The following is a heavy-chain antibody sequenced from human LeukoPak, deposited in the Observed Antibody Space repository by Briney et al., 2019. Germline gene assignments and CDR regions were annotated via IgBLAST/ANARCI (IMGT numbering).Heavy chain of an antibody. CDR2: INSDGSST. J-gene: IGHJ4*02. Sequence: PGGSLRLSCAASGFTFSSYWMHWVRQAPGKGLVWVSRINSDGSSTSYTDSVKGRFTISRDNAKNTLYLQMNSLRAEDTAVYYCATLPLYDSSGYRDYWGQGTLVTVSS. D-gene: IGHD3-22*01. CDR3: ATLPLYDSSGYRDY. V-gene: IGHV3-74*01. CDR1: GFTFSSYW.